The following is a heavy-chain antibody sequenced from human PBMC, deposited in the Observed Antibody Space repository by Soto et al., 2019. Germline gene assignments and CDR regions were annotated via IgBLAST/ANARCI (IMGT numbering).Heavy chain of an antibody. CDR2: IYIGGST. Sequence: GGSLRLSCAASEFTVSSKYMSWVRQAPGKGLEWVSVIYIGGSTYYADSVKGRFTISRDSSKNTLYLQMNSLRDEDTAVYFCAILDLPGHYFDSWGQGTLVTVPS. CDR3: AILDLPGHYFDS. J-gene: IGHJ4*02. CDR1: EFTVSSKY. V-gene: IGHV3-53*01.